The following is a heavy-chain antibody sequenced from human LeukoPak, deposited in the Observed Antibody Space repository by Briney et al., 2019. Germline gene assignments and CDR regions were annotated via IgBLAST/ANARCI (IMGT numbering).Heavy chain of an antibody. CDR2: INPNSGGT. D-gene: IGHD3-22*01. CDR3: ARPYYESSGLYVVAFDI. CDR1: GYTLTAYY. V-gene: IGHV1-2*06. J-gene: IGHJ3*02. Sequence: ASVKVSCKASGYTLTAYYLHWVRQAPGQGLEWMGRINPNSGGTTYAQKFQGRVTMTRDTSIGTAYMELSSLRSDDTAVYYCARPYYESSGLYVVAFDIWGQGTMVTVSS.